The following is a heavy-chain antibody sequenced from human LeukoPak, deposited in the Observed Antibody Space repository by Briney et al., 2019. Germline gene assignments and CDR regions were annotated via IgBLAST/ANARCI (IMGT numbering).Heavy chain of an antibody. D-gene: IGHD3-3*01. Sequence: SVKVSCKASGGTFSSYTISWVRQAPGQGLEWMGRIIPILGIANYAQKFQGRVTITADKSTSTAYMELSSLRSEDTAVYDCARSGYQWWFFDYWGQGTLVTVSS. V-gene: IGHV1-69*02. CDR2: IIPILGIA. CDR1: GGTFSSYT. J-gene: IGHJ4*02. CDR3: ARSGYQWWFFDY.